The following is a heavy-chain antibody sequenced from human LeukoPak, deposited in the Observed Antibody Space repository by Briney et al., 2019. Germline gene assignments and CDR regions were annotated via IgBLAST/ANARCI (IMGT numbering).Heavy chain of an antibody. J-gene: IGHJ4*02. Sequence: GGSLRLSCAASGFTYSSYAMSWVRQAPGKGLEWVSGITDSGGAKYYADSVKGRCTISRDNSKNTLYLQMNSLRVEDTDVYYCAKGKGCGGDCYAYFDHWGQGTLVTVSS. CDR1: GFTYSSYA. D-gene: IGHD2-21*02. V-gene: IGHV3-23*01. CDR2: ITDSGGAK. CDR3: AKGKGCGGDCYAYFDH.